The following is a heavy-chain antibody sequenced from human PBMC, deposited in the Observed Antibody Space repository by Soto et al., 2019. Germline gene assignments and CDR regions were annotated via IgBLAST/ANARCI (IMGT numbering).Heavy chain of an antibody. CDR3: ARYLADSGYDLRAFDI. J-gene: IGHJ3*02. CDR2: IKQDGSEK. Sequence: GGSLRLSCAASGFTFSSYWMIWVRQAPGKGLEWVANIKQDGSEKYYVDSVKGRFTISRDNAKNSLYLQMNSLRAEDTAVYYCARYLADSGYDLRAFDIWGQGTMVTVSS. D-gene: IGHD5-12*01. CDR1: GFTFSSYW. V-gene: IGHV3-7*01.